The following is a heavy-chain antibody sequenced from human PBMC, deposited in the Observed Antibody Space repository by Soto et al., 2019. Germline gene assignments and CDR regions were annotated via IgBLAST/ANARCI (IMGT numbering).Heavy chain of an antibody. V-gene: IGHV1-18*01. CDR1: GYTVTNYG. CDR2: ISANNGNT. Sequence: ASVKVSCKASGYTVTNYGITWVRQAPGQGLQWMGWISANNGNTNYAQRFQGRVNITRDTSASTTYMELSSLRSEDTAVYYCARGKGMEENYYYYGLDIWGQGTTVTVSS. J-gene: IGHJ6*02. CDR3: ARGKGMEENYYYYGLDI. D-gene: IGHD1-1*01.